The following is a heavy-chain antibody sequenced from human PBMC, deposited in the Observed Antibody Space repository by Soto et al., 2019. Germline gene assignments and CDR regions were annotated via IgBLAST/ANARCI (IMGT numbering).Heavy chain of an antibody. J-gene: IGHJ6*02. CDR2: IIPIFSTA. D-gene: IGHD5-12*01. CDR3: ARDPGYSGYDGGYYYYYGMDV. V-gene: IGHV1-69*13. Sequence: SVKVSCKASGGTFSSYAISWVRQAPGQGLEWMGGIIPIFSTANYAQKFQGRVTITADESTSTAYMELSSLRSEDTAVYYCARDPGYSGYDGGYYYYYGMDVWGQGTTVTVSS. CDR1: GGTFSSYA.